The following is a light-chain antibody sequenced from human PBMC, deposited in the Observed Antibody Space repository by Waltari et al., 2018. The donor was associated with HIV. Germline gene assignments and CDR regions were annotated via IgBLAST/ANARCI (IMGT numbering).Light chain of an antibody. CDR3: QQYGSSPPVYT. CDR1: QSVSSSY. J-gene: IGKJ2*01. V-gene: IGKV3-20*01. Sequence: EIVLTQSPGTLSLSPGERATLSCRASQSVSSSYLAWYQQKPGQAPRLLIYGASSRATGIPDRISGSGSGTDFTLTISRLEPEDFAVYYCQQYGSSPPVYTFGQGTKLEIK. CDR2: GAS.